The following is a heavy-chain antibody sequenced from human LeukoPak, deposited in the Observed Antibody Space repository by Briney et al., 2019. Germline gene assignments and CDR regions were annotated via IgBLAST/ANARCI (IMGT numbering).Heavy chain of an antibody. CDR3: AKTGGIVVVITYYFDY. CDR2: IRYDGSNK. D-gene: IGHD3-22*01. CDR1: GFTFRKYW. V-gene: IGHV3-30*02. Sequence: PGGSLRLSCAASGFTFRKYWLHWVRQAPGKGLEWVAFIRYDGSNKYYADSVKGRFTISRDNSKNTLYLQMNSLRAEDTAVYYCAKTGGIVVVITYYFDYWGQGTLVTVSS. J-gene: IGHJ4*02.